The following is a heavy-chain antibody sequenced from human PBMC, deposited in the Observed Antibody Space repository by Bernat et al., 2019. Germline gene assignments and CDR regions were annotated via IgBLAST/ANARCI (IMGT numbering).Heavy chain of an antibody. V-gene: IGHV3-33*01. CDR1: GFTFSSYG. D-gene: IGHD2-2*01. CDR2: IWYDGSNK. CDR3: ARDRVGPSDY. J-gene: IGHJ4*02. Sequence: QVQLVESGGGVVQPGRSLRLSCAASGFTFSSYGMHWVRQAPGKGLEWVSVIWYDGSNKYYADSVKGRFTISRDNSKNTLYLQMNSLRAEDTAVYYCARDRVGPSDYWGQGTLVTVSS.